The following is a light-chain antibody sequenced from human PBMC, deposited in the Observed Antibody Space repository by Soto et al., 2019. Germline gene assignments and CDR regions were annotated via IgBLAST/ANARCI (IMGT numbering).Light chain of an antibody. V-gene: IGKV3-15*01. CDR2: NAV. Sequence: EIVLTQSTAILSVSPGERATLSCRASQNIDNKLVWYQQKPGQAPSLLLSNAVTRAPGIPARFSGSGFGTEFNLTISSLQPEDFAIYYCQQYKSWWPITFGQGTRLEI. J-gene: IGKJ5*01. CDR3: QQYKSWWPIT. CDR1: QNIDNK.